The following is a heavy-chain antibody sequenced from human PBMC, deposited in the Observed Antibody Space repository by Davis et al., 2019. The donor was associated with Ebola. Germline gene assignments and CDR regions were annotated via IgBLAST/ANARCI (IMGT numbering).Heavy chain of an antibody. D-gene: IGHD3-22*01. CDR1: GFTFSSYG. V-gene: IGHV3-30*03. Sequence: GGSLRLSCAASGFTFSSYGMHWVRQAPGKGLEWVAVISYDGSNKYYADSVKGRFTISRDNSKNTLYLQMNSLRAEDTAVYYCARATMIVVVPDYWGQGTLVTVSS. J-gene: IGHJ4*02. CDR2: ISYDGSNK. CDR3: ARATMIVVVPDY.